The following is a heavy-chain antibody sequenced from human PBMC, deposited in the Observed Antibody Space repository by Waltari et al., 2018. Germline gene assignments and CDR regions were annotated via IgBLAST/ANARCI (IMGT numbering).Heavy chain of an antibody. J-gene: IGHJ4*02. D-gene: IGHD1-26*01. CDR2: IYHSGST. CDR1: GYSISSGYY. Sequence: QVQLQESGPGLVKPSETLSLTCAVSGYSISSGYYWGWIRQPPGKGLEWIGSIYHSGSTYYNPSLKSRVTISVDTSKNQFSLKRSSVTAADTAVYYCARPRSGSYYYFDYWGQGTLVTVSS. V-gene: IGHV4-38-2*01. CDR3: ARPRSGSYYYFDY.